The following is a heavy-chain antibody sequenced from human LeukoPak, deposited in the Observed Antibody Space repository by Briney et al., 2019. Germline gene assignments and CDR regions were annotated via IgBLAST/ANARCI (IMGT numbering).Heavy chain of an antibody. CDR2: IVGSGDNK. J-gene: IGHJ6*03. V-gene: IGHV3-23*01. CDR3: ARGYSSGWYGSRNYYYYYMDV. D-gene: IGHD6-19*01. CDR1: GFTFSNYE. Sequence: GGSLRLSCAASGFTFSNYEMNWVRQAPGKGLEWVAYIVGSGDNKQYADSVKGRFTISRDNSKNTLYLQMNSLRAEDTAVYYCARGYSSGWYGSRNYYYYYMDVWGKGTTVTVSS.